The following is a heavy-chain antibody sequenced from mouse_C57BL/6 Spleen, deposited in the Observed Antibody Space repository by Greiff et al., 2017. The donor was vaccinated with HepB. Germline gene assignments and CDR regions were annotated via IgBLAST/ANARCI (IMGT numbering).Heavy chain of an antibody. J-gene: IGHJ1*03. D-gene: IGHD3-1*01. V-gene: IGHV1-82*01. Sequence: VQLQQSGPELVKPGASVKISCKASGYAFSSSWMNWVKQRPGKGLEWIGRIYPGDGDTNYNGKFKGKATLTADKSSSTAYMQLSSLTSEDSAVYFCARDWYYEVWGTGTTVTVSS. CDR2: IYPGDGDT. CDR1: GYAFSSSW. CDR3: ARDWYYEV.